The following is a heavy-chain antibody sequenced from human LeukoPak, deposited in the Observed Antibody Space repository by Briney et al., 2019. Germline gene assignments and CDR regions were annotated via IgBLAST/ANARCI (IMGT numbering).Heavy chain of an antibody. CDR1: GFTFSSYG. Sequence: GGSLRLSCAASGFTFSSYGMNWVRQAPGKGLEWVSYISSSSSTIYYADSVKGRFTISRDNTKNSLYLQMNSLRAEDTAVYYCARGVVVVAATPPWFDPWGQGTLVTVSS. J-gene: IGHJ5*02. D-gene: IGHD2-15*01. V-gene: IGHV3-48*01. CDR3: ARGVVVVAATPPWFDP. CDR2: ISSSSSTI.